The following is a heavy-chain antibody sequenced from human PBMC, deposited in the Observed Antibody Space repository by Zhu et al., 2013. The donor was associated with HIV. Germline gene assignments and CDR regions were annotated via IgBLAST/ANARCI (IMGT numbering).Heavy chain of an antibody. J-gene: IGHJ3*02. D-gene: IGHD6-6*01. CDR3: ARDLYSTSSRPFDI. CDR2: ISAWNGNT. V-gene: IGHV1-18*01. CDR1: GGTFSSYP. Sequence: QVQLVQSGAELKDPGSSVKVSCKASGGTFSSYPISWVRQAHGHGLEWMGWISAWNGNTKYAQKLQGRVTMTTDTSTSTAYMELRSLRSDDTAVYYCARDLYSTSSRPFDIWGQGTMVTVSS.